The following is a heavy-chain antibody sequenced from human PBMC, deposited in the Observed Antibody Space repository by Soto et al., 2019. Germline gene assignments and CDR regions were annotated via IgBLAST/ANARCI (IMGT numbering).Heavy chain of an antibody. CDR2: ISYEGSKK. J-gene: IGHJ4*01. D-gene: IGHD2-15*01. CDR1: GFSFDSYG. CDR3: AKDYSKTLYSSFDY. V-gene: IGHV3-30*18. Sequence: EGFLILSCAASGFSFDSYGIHWVRQPPGKGLEWVALISYEGSKKYYADSVKGRFTISRDNSKNTLYLQMNSLRAEDTAVYYCAKDYSKTLYSSFDYWGHGTLVTVSS.